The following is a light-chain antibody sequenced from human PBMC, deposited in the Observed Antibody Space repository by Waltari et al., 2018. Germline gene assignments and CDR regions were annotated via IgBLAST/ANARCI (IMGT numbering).Light chain of an antibody. J-gene: IGLJ1*01. CDR1: SLRTSY. CDR3: QVWDANTDPGV. V-gene: IGLV3-19*01. Sequence: SSELTQGPDVSVALGQTVKITCQGASLRTSYASWYQVKPGQAPVLVLFGKEKRPSGIPDRISGYSSGTTSSLTITGAQAEDEADYYCQVWDANTDPGVFGTGTEVTVL. CDR2: GKE.